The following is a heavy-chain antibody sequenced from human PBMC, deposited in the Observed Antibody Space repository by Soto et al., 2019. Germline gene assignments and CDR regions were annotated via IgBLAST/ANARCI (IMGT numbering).Heavy chain of an antibody. CDR2: TSSSSSYI. D-gene: IGHD2-2*01. CDR1: GFTFSSYS. CDR3: ARDAYCSSTSCYADY. J-gene: IGHJ4*02. Sequence: PGGSLRLSCAASGFTFSSYSMNWVRQAPGKGLEWVSSTSSSSSYIYYADSVKGRFTISRDNAKNSLYLQMNSLRAEDTAVYYCARDAYCSSTSCYADYWGQGTLVTVSS. V-gene: IGHV3-21*01.